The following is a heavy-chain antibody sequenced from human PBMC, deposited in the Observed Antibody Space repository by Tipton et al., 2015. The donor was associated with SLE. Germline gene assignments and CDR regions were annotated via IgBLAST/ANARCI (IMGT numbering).Heavy chain of an antibody. CDR1: GGSLSSSSYY. J-gene: IGHJ3*01. D-gene: IGHD6-6*01. Sequence: TLSLTCTVSGGSLSSSSYYWGWIRQPPGKGLGWIGSIYYSGSTYYNPSLQSRVTISVGTSKNQFSLKLSSVTAADTAVYCCARNREAAPPDRWGQGTMVTVSP. V-gene: IGHV4-39*01. CDR3: ARNREAAPPDR. CDR2: IYYSGST.